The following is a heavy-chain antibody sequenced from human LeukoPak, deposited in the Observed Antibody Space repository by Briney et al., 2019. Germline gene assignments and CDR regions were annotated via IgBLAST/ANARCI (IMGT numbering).Heavy chain of an antibody. V-gene: IGHV4-59*01. Sequence: SETLSLTCTVSGGSISTFSWNWIRQPPGQGLEWIGYVNSNGGTYNNPSLKSRVTVSLDTSKNQFSLKLSSATAADTAVYYCARDAGGTWFDPWGQGILVTVSS. CDR1: GGSISTFS. CDR3: ARDAGGTWFDP. J-gene: IGHJ5*02. CDR2: VNSNGGT.